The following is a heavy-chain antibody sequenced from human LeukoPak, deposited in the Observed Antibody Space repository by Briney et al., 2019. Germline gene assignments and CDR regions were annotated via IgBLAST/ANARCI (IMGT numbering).Heavy chain of an antibody. J-gene: IGHJ4*02. CDR2: ISGSGGST. CDR3: AKPKYSSSSRLDY. Sequence: GGSLRLSCAASGFTFSSYAMSWVRQAPGKGLEWVSAISGSGGSTYYADSVKGGFTISRDNSKNTLYLQMNSLRAEDTAVYYCAKPKYSSSSRLDYWGQGTLVTVSS. D-gene: IGHD6-6*01. V-gene: IGHV3-23*01. CDR1: GFTFSSYA.